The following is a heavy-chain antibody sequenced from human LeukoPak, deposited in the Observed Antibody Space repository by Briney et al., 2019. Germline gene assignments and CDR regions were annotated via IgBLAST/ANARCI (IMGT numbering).Heavy chain of an antibody. V-gene: IGHV4-34*01. CDR3: ARGPAYSWLRSGSVCFFDF. J-gene: IGHJ4*02. CDR1: GYTMNSGYY. Sequence: KASETLSLTCNVSGYTMNSGYYWSWIRQTPGSGLAWIGETTHSGSTDYNPSLKSRVSVSVDTSKNQFSLRLTSVTAADTAVHYCARGPAYSWLRSGSVCFFDFWGQGVLVTVSS. D-gene: IGHD3-10*01. CDR2: TTHSGST.